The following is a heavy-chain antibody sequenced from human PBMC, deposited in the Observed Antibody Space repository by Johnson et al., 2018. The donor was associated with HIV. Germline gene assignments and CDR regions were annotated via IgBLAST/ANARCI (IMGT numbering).Heavy chain of an antibody. CDR2: IYSGGST. Sequence: VQLVESGGGLIQPGGSLRLSCAASGFTVSSNYMSWVRQAPGKVLEWVSVIYSGGSTYYADSVKGRSTISRDNSKNTLYLQMDRRSAEDTAVYYCAREDGDSSSWDGDFYSWGQGTMVTVSS. J-gene: IGHJ3*02. CDR1: GFTVSSNY. D-gene: IGHD6-13*01. CDR3: AREDGDSSSWDGDFYS. V-gene: IGHV3-53*01.